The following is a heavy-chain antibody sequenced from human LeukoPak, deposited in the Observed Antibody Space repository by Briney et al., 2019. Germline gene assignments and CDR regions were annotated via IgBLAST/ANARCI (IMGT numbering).Heavy chain of an antibody. CDR2: ISSSSSYI. V-gene: IGHV3-21*01. D-gene: IGHD3-3*01. CDR1: GFTFSSYS. Sequence: GGSLRLSCAASGFTFSSYSMNWVRQAPGKGLEWVSSISSSSSYIYYADSVKGRFTISRDNAKNSLYLQMNSLRAEDTAVYYCARESKLRFLEWLLSFDYWGQGTLVTVSS. J-gene: IGHJ4*02. CDR3: ARESKLRFLEWLLSFDY.